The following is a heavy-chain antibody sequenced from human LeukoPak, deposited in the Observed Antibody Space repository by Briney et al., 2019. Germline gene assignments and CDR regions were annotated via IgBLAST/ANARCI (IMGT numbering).Heavy chain of an antibody. CDR3: ARGYSSSLYFDY. CDR1: GGSISSSSYY. V-gene: IGHV4-39*01. CDR2: IYYSGST. D-gene: IGHD6-6*01. Sequence: SETLSLTCTVSGGSISSSSYYWGWIRQPPGKGLEWIGSIYYSGSTYYNPSLKSRVTISVDTSKNQFSLKLSSVTAADTAVYYCARGYSSSLYFDYWGQGTLVTVSS. J-gene: IGHJ4*02.